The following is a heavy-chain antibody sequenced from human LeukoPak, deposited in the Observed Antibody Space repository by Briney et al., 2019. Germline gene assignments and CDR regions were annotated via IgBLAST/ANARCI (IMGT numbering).Heavy chain of an antibody. CDR1: GGSISSYY. Sequence: SETLSLTCTVAGGSISSYYWSWIRKPPGKGLEWIGYIYYSGSTNYNPSLKSRVTISVDTSKNQFSLKLTSVTAADTAVYYCARGLLAAGTEVWFDPWGHGTLVTVSS. CDR2: IYYSGST. CDR3: ARGLLAAGTEVWFDP. J-gene: IGHJ5*02. D-gene: IGHD6-13*01. V-gene: IGHV4-59*08.